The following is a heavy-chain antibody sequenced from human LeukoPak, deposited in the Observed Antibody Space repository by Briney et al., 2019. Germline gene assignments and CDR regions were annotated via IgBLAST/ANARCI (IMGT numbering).Heavy chain of an antibody. V-gene: IGHV1-2*02. D-gene: IGHD3-10*01. CDR3: ARESPHTMVRGVTTDFDY. J-gene: IGHJ4*02. CDR1: GYTFTGYY. Sequence: ASVKVSCKASGYTFTGYYMHWARQAPGQGLEWRGWINPNSGGTNYAQKFQGRVTMTRDTSISTAYMELSRLRSDDTAVYYCARESPHTMVRGVTTDFDYWGQGTLVTVSP. CDR2: INPNSGGT.